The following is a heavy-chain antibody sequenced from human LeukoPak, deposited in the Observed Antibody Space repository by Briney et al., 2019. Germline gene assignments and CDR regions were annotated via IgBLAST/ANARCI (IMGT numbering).Heavy chain of an antibody. J-gene: IGHJ4*02. Sequence: GESLKISCKGSGYISSYWIGWVCQMPGKGLEWMGIIYPGDSDTRYSPSFQGQVTISADKSISTAYLQWSSLKASDTAMYYCARRGWELLHFDYWGQGTLVTVSS. D-gene: IGHD1-26*01. CDR2: IYPGDSDT. CDR1: GYISSYW. CDR3: ARRGWELLHFDY. V-gene: IGHV5-51*01.